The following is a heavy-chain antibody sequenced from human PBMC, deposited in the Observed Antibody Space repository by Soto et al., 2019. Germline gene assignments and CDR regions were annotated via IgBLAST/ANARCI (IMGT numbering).Heavy chain of an antibody. V-gene: IGHV3-23*01. D-gene: IGHD3-22*01. CDR3: AKSPHYYDSSGYRY. J-gene: IGHJ4*02. Sequence: EVQLLESGGGLVQPGGSLRLSCAASGFTFSSYAMSWVRQAPGKGLEWVSAISGSGGSIYYADSVKGRFTISRDNSKNTLYLQMNSLRAEDTAVYYCAKSPHYYDSSGYRYWGQGTLVTVSS. CDR1: GFTFSSYA. CDR2: ISGSGGSI.